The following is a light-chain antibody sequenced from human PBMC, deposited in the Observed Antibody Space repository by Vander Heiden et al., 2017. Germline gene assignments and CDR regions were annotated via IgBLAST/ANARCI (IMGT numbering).Light chain of an antibody. CDR1: SSDVGAYNY. J-gene: IGLJ2*01. CDR2: EVS. Sequence: QSPLTPPPSASGSPGPSVTISCTGTSSDVGAYNYVSWYQQHPGKVPKLMIYEVSKRPSGIPYRFSASKSGNTASLTVSGLQAEDEADYYCSSYAGSNNLVFGGGTKLTVL. V-gene: IGLV2-8*01. CDR3: SSYAGSNNLV.